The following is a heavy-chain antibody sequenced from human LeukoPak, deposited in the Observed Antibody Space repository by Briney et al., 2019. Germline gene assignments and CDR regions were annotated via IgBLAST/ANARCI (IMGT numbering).Heavy chain of an antibody. CDR2: IYYSGST. V-gene: IGHV4-59*12. D-gene: IGHD3-3*01. CDR3: AREPVAIFGVVQYYYYMDV. J-gene: IGHJ6*03. CDR1: GDSMSTYY. Sequence: PSETLSLTCTVSGDSMSTYYWSWIRQPPGKGLEWIGSIYYSGSTYYNPSLKSRVTISVDTSKNQFSLKLSSVTAADTAVYYCAREPVAIFGVVQYYYYMDVWGKGTTVTVSS.